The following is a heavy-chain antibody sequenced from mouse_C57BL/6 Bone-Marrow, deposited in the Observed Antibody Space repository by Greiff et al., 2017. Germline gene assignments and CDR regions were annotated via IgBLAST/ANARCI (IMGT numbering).Heavy chain of an antibody. CDR2: IHPNSGST. D-gene: IGHD2-5*01. Sequence: QVQLQQPGAELVKPGASVKLSCKASGYTFTSYWMHWVKQRPGQGLEWIGMIHPNSGSTNYNEKFKSKATLTVDKSSSTAYMQLSSLTSEDSAVYYCAREGYSNHYYAMDYWGQGTSVTVSS. CDR1: GYTFTSYW. CDR3: AREGYSNHYYAMDY. J-gene: IGHJ4*01. V-gene: IGHV1-64*01.